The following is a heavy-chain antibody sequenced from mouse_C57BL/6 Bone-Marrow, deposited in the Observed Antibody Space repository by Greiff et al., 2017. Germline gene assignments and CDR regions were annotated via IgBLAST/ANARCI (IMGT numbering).Heavy chain of an antibody. CDR2: IHPNSGST. D-gene: IGHD2-3*01. V-gene: IGHV1-64*01. Sequence: VQLQQPGAELVKPGASVKLSCKASGYTFTSYWMHWVKQRPGQGLEWIGMIHPNSGSTNYNEKFKSKATLAVDKSSSTAYMQLSSLTSEDSAVYYCARLGWLLLRLADWGQGTLVTVSA. CDR1: GYTFTSYW. J-gene: IGHJ3*01. CDR3: ARLGWLLLRLAD.